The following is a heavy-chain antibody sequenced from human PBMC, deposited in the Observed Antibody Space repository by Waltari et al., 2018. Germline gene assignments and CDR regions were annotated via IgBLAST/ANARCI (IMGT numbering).Heavy chain of an antibody. CDR1: GGSIGSSSYS. J-gene: IGHJ3*01. V-gene: IGHV4-39*01. CDR2: MSYSGST. CDR3: ARQNSLSNDGFDV. Sequence: QMQLQESGPGLVKPSGTLSLMCSVSGGSIGSSSYSWGWIHQAPGKGLEWIGSMSYSGSTYYKPSLKRRVTISVDTSKDKFSLKVNSVTAADTAVYYCARQNSLSNDGFDVWGRGTMVTVSS.